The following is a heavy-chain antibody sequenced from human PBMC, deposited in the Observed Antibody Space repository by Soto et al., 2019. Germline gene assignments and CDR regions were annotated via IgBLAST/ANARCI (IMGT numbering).Heavy chain of an antibody. J-gene: IGHJ1*01. CDR3: ARDVDSSGPILPYHFQH. V-gene: IGHV1-46*01. D-gene: IGHD3-22*01. Sequence: GASVKVSCKASGYTFTSYYMHWVRQAPGQGLEWMGIINPSGGSTSYAQKFQGRVTMTRDTSTSTVYMELSSLRSEDTAVYYCARDVDSSGPILPYHFQHWGQGTLVTVSS. CDR2: INPSGGST. CDR1: GYTFTSYY.